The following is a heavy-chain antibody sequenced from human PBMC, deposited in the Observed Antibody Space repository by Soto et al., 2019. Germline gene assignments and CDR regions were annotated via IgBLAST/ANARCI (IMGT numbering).Heavy chain of an antibody. CDR2: IYYSGSA. V-gene: IGHV4-59*11. D-gene: IGHD5-12*01. J-gene: IGHJ3*01. CDR1: GGSIGRHY. CDR3: ARSMVATCRDALHL. Sequence: SETLSLTCTVSGGSIGRHYWSWIRQPPGKGLEWIGHIYYSGSAKYNPSLMSRVTISVDTPKNQLSLKLTSITAADTAVYYCARSMVATCRDALHLWGQGTMVT.